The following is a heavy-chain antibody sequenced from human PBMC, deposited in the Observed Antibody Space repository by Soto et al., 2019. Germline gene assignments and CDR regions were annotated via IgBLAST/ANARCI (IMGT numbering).Heavy chain of an antibody. CDR3: ARGDRGGSGSPASYYYSGLDV. V-gene: IGHV3-23*01. D-gene: IGHD3-10*01. Sequence: DVQVLESGGDLVQPGGSLRLSCAASGFTFSSYALSWVRQAPGKGLVWVSSVSAGGDMTYYSDSVKGRFTISRDNSNNALFLQMNSLRIEDTALYYCARGDRGGSGSPASYYYSGLDVWGQGTTVTVS. CDR2: VSAGGDMT. CDR1: GFTFSSYA. J-gene: IGHJ6*02.